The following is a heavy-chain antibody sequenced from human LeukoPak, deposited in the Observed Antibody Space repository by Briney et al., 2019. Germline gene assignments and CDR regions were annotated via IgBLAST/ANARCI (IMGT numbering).Heavy chain of an antibody. CDR1: GFTFSSYW. CDR3: ARDQSLYGDQRNY. V-gene: IGHV3-7*01. CDR2: IKQDGSEK. J-gene: IGHJ4*02. D-gene: IGHD4-17*01. Sequence: SGGSLRLSCAASGFTFSSYWMSWVRQAPGKGLEWVANIKQDGSEKYYVDSVKGRFTISRDNAKNSLYLQMNSLRAEDTAVYYCARDQSLYGDQRNYWGQGTLVTVSS.